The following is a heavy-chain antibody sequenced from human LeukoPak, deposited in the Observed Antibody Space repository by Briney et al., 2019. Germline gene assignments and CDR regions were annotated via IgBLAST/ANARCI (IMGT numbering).Heavy chain of an antibody. CDR2: IIPIIGIG. CDR1: GGTFTSYT. D-gene: IGHD2-21*01. Sequence: GSSVKVSRKASGGTFTSYTISWVRQAPGQGQEGRGRIIPIIGIGNYAQKVQGRVTITADKSPSTAYMELSSLRSEHTAVYYCARSHIVVVIAIRDDAFDIWGQGTMVTVSS. V-gene: IGHV1-69*02. J-gene: IGHJ3*02. CDR3: ARSHIVVVIAIRDDAFDI.